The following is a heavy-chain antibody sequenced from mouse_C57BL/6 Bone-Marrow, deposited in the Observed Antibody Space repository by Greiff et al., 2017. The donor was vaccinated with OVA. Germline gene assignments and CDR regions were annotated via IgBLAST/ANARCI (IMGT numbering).Heavy chain of an antibody. J-gene: IGHJ4*01. V-gene: IGHV2-2*01. CDR1: GFSLTSYG. Sequence: QVQLKESGPGLVQPSQSLSITCTVSGFSLTSYGVHWVRQSPGKGLEWLGVIWSGGSTDYNAAFISRLSISKDNSKSQVFFKMNSLQADDTAIYYCARKGPVYYDYDGGYYYAMDYWGQGTSVTVSS. D-gene: IGHD2-4*01. CDR3: ARKGPVYYDYDGGYYYAMDY. CDR2: IWSGGST.